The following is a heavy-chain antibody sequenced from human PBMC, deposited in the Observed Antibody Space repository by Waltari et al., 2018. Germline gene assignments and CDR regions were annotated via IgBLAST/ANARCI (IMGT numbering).Heavy chain of an antibody. V-gene: IGHV4-34*01. CDR3: ARSFLAASGTGYFYMDV. CDR2: INHSGNT. J-gene: IGHJ6*03. Sequence: QVHLQQWGAGLSKPSETLSLTCAVYGGSFSGYYWSWFRQPPGEGLEWIGEINHSGNTNYSPSHKGRVTISLDTSRTQFSLKLNSVTAADTAIYYCARSFLAASGTGYFYMDVWGKGTTVTVSS. CDR1: GGSFSGYY. D-gene: IGHD6-13*01.